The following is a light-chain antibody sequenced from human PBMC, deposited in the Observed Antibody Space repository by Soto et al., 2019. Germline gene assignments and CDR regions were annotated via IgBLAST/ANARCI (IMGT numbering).Light chain of an antibody. CDR2: DAS. J-gene: IGKJ2*01. CDR1: QSISYW. CDR3: QQYNSYSYT. Sequence: DIQMTQSPSTLSASVGDRLTITCRASQSISYWLAWYQQKPGKAPKLLIYDASSLESGVPSRFSGSGSGTEFTLTISSLQPDDFATYYCQQYNSYSYTFGQGTKVDI. V-gene: IGKV1-5*01.